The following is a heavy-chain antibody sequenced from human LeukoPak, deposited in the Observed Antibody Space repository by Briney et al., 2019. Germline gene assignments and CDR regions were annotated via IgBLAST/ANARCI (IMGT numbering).Heavy chain of an antibody. CDR2: TSSDLNVK. D-gene: IGHD3-10*01. CDR1: GFTFRNYV. CDR3: ARKGYYGSGSPPSLYFGY. V-gene: IGHV3-30-3*01. J-gene: IGHJ4*02. Sequence: GGSLRLSCAASGFTFRNYVIHWVRQAPGKGLEWVAVTSSDLNVKLYADSVKGRFTISRDNSRSTLYLQMNSLRPEDTAIYYCARKGYYGSGSPPSLYFGYWGQGTLVTVSS.